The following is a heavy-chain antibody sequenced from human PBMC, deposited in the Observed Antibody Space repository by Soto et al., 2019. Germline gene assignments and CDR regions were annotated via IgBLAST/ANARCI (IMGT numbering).Heavy chain of an antibody. CDR1: GGSISSYY. J-gene: IGHJ6*02. Sequence: ETLSLTCTVSGGSISSYYWSWIRQPPGKGLEWIGYIYYSGSTNYNPSLKSRVTISVDTSKNQFSLKLSSVTAADTAVYYCARATRGLTVVAATPYYYYGMDVWGQGTTVTVSS. CDR2: IYYSGST. CDR3: ARATRGLTVVAATPYYYYGMDV. V-gene: IGHV4-59*01. D-gene: IGHD2-15*01.